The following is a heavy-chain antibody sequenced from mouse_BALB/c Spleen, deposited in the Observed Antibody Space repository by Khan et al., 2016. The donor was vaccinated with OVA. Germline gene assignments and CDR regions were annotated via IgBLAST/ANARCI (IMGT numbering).Heavy chain of an antibody. CDR2: LDPSTGYT. Sequence: QVQLQQSGAELAKPGASLKMSCTASGYSFITYWIHWVKQRPGQGLEWIGYLDPSTGYTEYNQKLKDKATLTTDKSSSAAYMQLTSRTSEDSAVYYCARRGLNGIFVYWGQGTLVTVSA. J-gene: IGHJ3*01. CDR3: ARRGLNGIFVY. V-gene: IGHV1-7*01. CDR1: GYSFITYW. D-gene: IGHD1-3*01.